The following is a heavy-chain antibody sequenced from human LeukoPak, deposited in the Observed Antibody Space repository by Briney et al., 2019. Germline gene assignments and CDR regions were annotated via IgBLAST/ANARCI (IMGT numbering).Heavy chain of an antibody. D-gene: IGHD2-15*01. CDR2: IIPIFGTA. CDR1: GYTFTSYG. Sequence: ASVKVSCKASGYTFTSYGISWVRQAPGQGLEWMGGIIPIFGTANYAQKFQGRVTITADKSTSTAYMELSSLRSEDTAVYYCARDHCSGGSCYRLGFDYWGQGTLVTVSS. CDR3: ARDHCSGGSCYRLGFDY. J-gene: IGHJ4*02. V-gene: IGHV1-69*06.